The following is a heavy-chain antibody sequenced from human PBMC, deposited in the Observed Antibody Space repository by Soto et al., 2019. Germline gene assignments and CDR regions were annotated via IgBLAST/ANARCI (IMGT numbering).Heavy chain of an antibody. V-gene: IGHV3-30-3*01. Sequence: QVQLVESGGGVVQPGRSLRLSCAASGFTFSSYAMHWVRQAPGKGLEWVAVISYDGSNKYYADSVKGRFTISRDNSKNTLYLQINSLRAEDTAVYYCARGYGMDVWGQGTTVTVSS. CDR2: ISYDGSNK. CDR1: GFTFSSYA. CDR3: ARGYGMDV. J-gene: IGHJ6*02.